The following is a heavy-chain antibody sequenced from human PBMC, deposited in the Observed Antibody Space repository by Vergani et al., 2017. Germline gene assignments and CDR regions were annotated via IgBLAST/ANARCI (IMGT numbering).Heavy chain of an antibody. CDR1: GGSISSGSYY. Sequence: QVQLQESGPGLVKPSQTLSLTCTVSGGSISSGSYYWSWIRQPAGKGLEWIGRIYTSGSTNYNPSLKSRVTISVDTSKNQFSLKLSSVTAADTAVYYCARETGNNVLAARTIDYWGQGTLVTVSS. D-gene: IGHD6-6*01. CDR3: ARETGNNVLAARTIDY. V-gene: IGHV4-61*02. CDR2: IYTSGST. J-gene: IGHJ4*02.